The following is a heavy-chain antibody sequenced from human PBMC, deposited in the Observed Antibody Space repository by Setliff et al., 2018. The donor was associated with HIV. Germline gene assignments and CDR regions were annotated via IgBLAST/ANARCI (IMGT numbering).Heavy chain of an antibody. CDR2: ISGSGSTT. Sequence: ETLSLTCAVSGASDISYIWWSWVRQPPGKGLEWVSSISGSGSTTYYADSVKGRLTISRDNSQNALYLHMNSLRAEDTAVYYCAKLQEGHVYSHYDSWGQGTLVTVSS. D-gene: IGHD2-21*01. J-gene: IGHJ4*02. V-gene: IGHV3-23*01. CDR1: GASDISYI. CDR3: AKLQEGHVYSHYDS.